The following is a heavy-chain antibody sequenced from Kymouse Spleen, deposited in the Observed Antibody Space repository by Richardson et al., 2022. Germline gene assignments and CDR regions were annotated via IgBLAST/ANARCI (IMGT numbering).Heavy chain of an antibody. Sequence: QVQLQQWGAGLLKPSETLSLTCAVYGGSFSGYYWSWIRQPPGKGLEWIGEINHSGSTNYNPSLKSRVTISVDTSKNQFSLKLSSVTAADTAVYYCARGGGYYDILTGYYNLDYWGQGTLVTVSS. CDR2: INHSGST. D-gene: IGHD3-9*01. CDR3: ARGGGYYDILTGYYNLDY. V-gene: IGHV4-34*01. J-gene: IGHJ4*02. CDR1: GGSFSGYY.